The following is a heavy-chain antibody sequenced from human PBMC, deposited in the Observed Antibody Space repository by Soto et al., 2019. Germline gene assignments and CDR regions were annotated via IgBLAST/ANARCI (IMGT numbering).Heavy chain of an antibody. CDR1: GSSLSTSGVG. CDR2: INWDDDK. V-gene: IGHV2-5*02. Sequence: QITLKESGPRPVKPTQTLTLTCTFSGSSLSTSGVGVGWIRQPPGKALEWLALINWDDDKRYSPSPKSRLTITKDTYKNQVVHIMTNMDAVEAATYYCADRRMYSSSWSVDYLDYWGQGTLVTVSS. CDR3: ADRRMYSSSWSVDYLDY. D-gene: IGHD6-13*01. J-gene: IGHJ4*02.